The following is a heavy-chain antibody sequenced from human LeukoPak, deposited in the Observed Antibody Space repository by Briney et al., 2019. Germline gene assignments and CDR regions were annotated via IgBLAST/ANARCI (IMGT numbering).Heavy chain of an antibody. CDR1: GDSVSSDSAA. CDR2: TYYMSKWIN. J-gene: IGHJ4*02. CDR3: ARGFLRTGFDS. V-gene: IGHV6-1*01. D-gene: IGHD1-14*01. Sequence: SQTLSLTCAISGDSVSSDSAAWNSIRQSPSRGLEWLGRTYYMSKWINDYAVSVKSRITINPDTSRSQFSLQLNSVTPEDTAVYYCARGFLRTGFDSWGQGTLVIVSS.